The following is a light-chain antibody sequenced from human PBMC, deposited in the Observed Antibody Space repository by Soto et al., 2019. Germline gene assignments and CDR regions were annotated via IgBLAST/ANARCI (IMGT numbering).Light chain of an antibody. CDR2: EVT. CDR3: MSYVGSNIFV. Sequence: QSALTQPPSASESPGQSVTISCTGTSGDVGGYYYVSWYQHHPGKVPKLIIYEVTKRPSGVPDRFSGSKSGNTASLTVSGLQAEDEADYYCMSYVGSNIFVFGTGTKVTVL. V-gene: IGLV2-8*01. J-gene: IGLJ1*01. CDR1: SGDVGGYYY.